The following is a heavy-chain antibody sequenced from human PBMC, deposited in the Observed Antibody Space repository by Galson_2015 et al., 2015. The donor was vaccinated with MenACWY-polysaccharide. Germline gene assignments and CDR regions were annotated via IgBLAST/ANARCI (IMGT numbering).Heavy chain of an antibody. CDR2: IKSDGSSK. J-gene: IGHJ4*02. CDR1: GFTFSTYW. CDR3: ARGYSADD. V-gene: IGHV3-74*01. D-gene: IGHD5-12*01. Sequence: SLRLSCAASGFTFSTYWMHWVRQAPGKGLVWVSRIKSDGSSKNYADSVKGRFTISRDNAKNTLYLQMNSLRAEDTPVYYCARGYSADDWGQGTLVTVAA.